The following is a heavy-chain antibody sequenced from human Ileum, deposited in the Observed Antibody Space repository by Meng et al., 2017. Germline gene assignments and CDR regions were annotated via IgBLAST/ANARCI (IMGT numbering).Heavy chain of an antibody. D-gene: IGHD2-8*02. Sequence: GGSLRLSCTAAGFTVSSTHMTWVRQAPGKGLEWVSVLYSGGVPYYADSVEGRFSISRDNSKNTVYLQMNSLRADDTAVYYCARGGCYYQTGGPDNWGQGTMVTVSS. CDR1: GFTVSSTH. V-gene: IGHV3-66*02. J-gene: IGHJ4*02. CDR3: ARGGCYYQTGGPDN. CDR2: LYSGGVP.